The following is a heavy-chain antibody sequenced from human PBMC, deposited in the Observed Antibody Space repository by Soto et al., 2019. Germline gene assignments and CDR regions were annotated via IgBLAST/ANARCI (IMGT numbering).Heavy chain of an antibody. CDR2: IYYSGST. Sequence: SETLSLTCTVSGGSISSYYWSWIRQPPGKGLEWIGYIYYSGSTNYNPSLKSRVTISVDTSKNQFSLKLSSVTAADTAVYYCARQVRQQLVPWYYFDYWGQGTLVTVSS. J-gene: IGHJ4*02. CDR1: GGSISSYY. D-gene: IGHD6-13*01. V-gene: IGHV4-59*08. CDR3: ARQVRQQLVPWYYFDY.